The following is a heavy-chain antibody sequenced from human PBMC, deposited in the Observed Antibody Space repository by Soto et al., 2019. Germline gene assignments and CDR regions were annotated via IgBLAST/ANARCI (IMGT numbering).Heavy chain of an antibody. J-gene: IGHJ6*02. Sequence: GGSLRLSCAASGFTFSSYGMHWVRPAPGKGLEWVAVIWYDGSNKYYADSVKGRFTISRDNSKNTLYLQMNSLRAEDTAAYYCARMYYYDSSGPYYYYGMDVWGQGTTVTVSS. CDR2: IWYDGSNK. V-gene: IGHV3-33*01. CDR3: ARMYYYDSSGPYYYYGMDV. D-gene: IGHD3-22*01. CDR1: GFTFSSYG.